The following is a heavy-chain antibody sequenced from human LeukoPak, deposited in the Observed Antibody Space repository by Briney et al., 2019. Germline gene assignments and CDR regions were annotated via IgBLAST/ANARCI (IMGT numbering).Heavy chain of an antibody. D-gene: IGHD3-10*01. Sequence: PGGSLRLSCAASGFTFSSHGMQWVRKAPGKGLEWVALIWYDGSRPNYVDSVMGRFTISRDSSKNTLYLQMDNLRVEDTAVYFCAKDLSYGSLWFDPWGQGTLVTVSS. J-gene: IGHJ5*02. CDR2: IWYDGSRP. V-gene: IGHV3-33*06. CDR3: AKDLSYGSLWFDP. CDR1: GFTFSSHG.